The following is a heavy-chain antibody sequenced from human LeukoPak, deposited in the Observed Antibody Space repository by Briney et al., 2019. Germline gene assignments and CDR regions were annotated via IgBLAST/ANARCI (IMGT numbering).Heavy chain of an antibody. J-gene: IGHJ6*03. Sequence: SGTLSLTCTVSGGSIGSYYWSWIRQPAGKGLEWIGRIYTSGSTNYNPSLKSRVTMSVDTSKNQFSLKLSSVAAADTAVYYCARVGKDDYDFWSGYSYYMDVWGKGTTVTVSS. D-gene: IGHD3-3*01. CDR3: ARVGKDDYDFWSGYSYYMDV. CDR1: GGSIGSYY. V-gene: IGHV4-4*07. CDR2: IYTSGST.